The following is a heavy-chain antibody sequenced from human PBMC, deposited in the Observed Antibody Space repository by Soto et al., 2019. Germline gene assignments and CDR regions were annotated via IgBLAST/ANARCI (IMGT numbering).Heavy chain of an antibody. CDR3: ARAHYGDYGYGMDV. J-gene: IGHJ6*02. V-gene: IGHV4-30-2*01. D-gene: IGHD4-17*01. CDR1: GGSIRSDGCS. CDR2: IYHSGST. Sequence: PSETQSLTCTVSGGSIRSDGCSWSWIRQPPGKGLEWIGYIYHSGSTYYNPSLKSRVTISVDRSKNQFSLKLSSVTAADTAVYYCARAHYGDYGYGMDVWGQGTMVTVSS.